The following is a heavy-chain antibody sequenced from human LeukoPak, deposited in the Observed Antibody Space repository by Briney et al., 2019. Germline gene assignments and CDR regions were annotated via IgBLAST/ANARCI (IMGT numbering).Heavy chain of an antibody. Sequence: GGSLRLSCEVSGFTFDDHAINWVRQAPGKGLEWVANINWNGGSTGYGDAVKGRFTISRDNTKNSVFLQMHSLRGDDTALYYCARDMLLEDAFDIWGQGTMVIVSS. CDR1: GFTFDDHA. J-gene: IGHJ3*02. CDR3: ARDMLLEDAFDI. D-gene: IGHD3-10*02. CDR2: INWNGGST. V-gene: IGHV3-20*04.